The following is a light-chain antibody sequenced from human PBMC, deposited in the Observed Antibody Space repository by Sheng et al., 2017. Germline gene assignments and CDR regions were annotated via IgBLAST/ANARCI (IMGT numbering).Light chain of an antibody. Sequence: QSALTQPPSVSGSPGQSVTISCTGTSSDVGSYNRVSWYQQPPGTAPRLMIYEVSNRPSGVPDRFSGSKSGNTASLTISGLQAEDEGHYYCSSYTSRSTWEIGGGTKLTVL. V-gene: IGLV2-18*02. J-gene: IGLJ2*01. CDR3: SSYTSRSTWE. CDR1: SSDVGSYNR. CDR2: EVS.